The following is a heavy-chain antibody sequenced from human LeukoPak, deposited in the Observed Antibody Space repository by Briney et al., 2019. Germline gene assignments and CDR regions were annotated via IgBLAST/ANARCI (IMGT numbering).Heavy chain of an antibody. CDR1: GFTFSSYE. CDR3: ARLQRLVIPAAKLGFDY. V-gene: IGHV3-48*03. CDR2: ISSSGSTI. D-gene: IGHD2-2*01. J-gene: IGHJ4*02. Sequence: PGGSLRLSCAASGFTFSSYEMNWVRQAPGKGLEWVSYISSSGSTIYYADSVKGRFTISRDNSRDRIYLQMNSLRTDDTAVYYCARLQRLVIPAAKLGFDYWGQGTLVTVSS.